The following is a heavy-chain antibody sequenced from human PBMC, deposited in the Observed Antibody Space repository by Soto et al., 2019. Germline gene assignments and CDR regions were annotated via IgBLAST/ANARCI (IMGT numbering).Heavy chain of an antibody. CDR1: GGTFRTYA. CDR2: IIPIFGTI. D-gene: IGHD6-19*01. J-gene: IGHJ6*02. CDR3: AKGAVAGTPTSYYYYGMDV. V-gene: IGHV1-69*12. Sequence: QVQLLQSGAKVKKPGSSVRVSCEASGGTFRTYAISWVRQDPGQGLEWMGEIIPIFGTINYAQKFQGRLTITADESTATVYMDLRSLRSDDTALYYCAKGAVAGTPTSYYYYGMDVWGQGTTVTVSS.